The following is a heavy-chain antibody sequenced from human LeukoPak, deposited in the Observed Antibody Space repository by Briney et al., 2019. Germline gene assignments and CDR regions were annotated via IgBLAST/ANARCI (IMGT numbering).Heavy chain of an antibody. CDR3: ARGLAPIPTEDI. Sequence: SETLSLTCAVYGGSFSGYYWSWIRQPPGKGLEWIGEINHSGSTNYNPSLKSRVTISVDTSKNQFSLKLSSVTAADTAVYYCARGLAPIPTEDIWGQGTMVTVSS. CDR1: GGSFSGYY. D-gene: IGHD2-2*02. J-gene: IGHJ3*02. V-gene: IGHV4-34*01. CDR2: INHSGST.